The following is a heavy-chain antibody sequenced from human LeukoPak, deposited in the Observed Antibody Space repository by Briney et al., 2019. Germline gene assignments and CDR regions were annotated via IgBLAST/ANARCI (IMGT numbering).Heavy chain of an antibody. V-gene: IGHV3-30*18. CDR3: AKRRLDSSSSLYYYYYMDV. CDR1: GFMFSSYG. J-gene: IGHJ6*03. D-gene: IGHD6-6*01. CDR2: ISYDGSNK. Sequence: GGSLRLSCAASGFMFSSYGMHWVRQAPGKGLEWVAVISYDGSNKYYAGSVKGRFTISRDNSKNTLYLQMNSLRAEDTAVYYCAKRRLDSSSSLYYYYYMDVWGKGTTVTVSS.